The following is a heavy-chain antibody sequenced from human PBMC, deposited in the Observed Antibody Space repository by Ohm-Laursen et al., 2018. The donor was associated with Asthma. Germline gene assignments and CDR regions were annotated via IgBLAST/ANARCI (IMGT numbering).Heavy chain of an antibody. CDR2: IYYSGIT. D-gene: IGHD3-22*01. CDR3: ARGTFYYESTGYYFFDH. Sequence: PSQTLSLTCPVSGDSISSGNNYWSWIRQLPGKGLEWIGYIYYSGITYSNPSLRSRVSISVDTSKNQFSLKLSPVTAADTAVYYCARGTFYYESTGYYFFDHWGQGALVTVSS. CDR1: GDSISSGNNY. V-gene: IGHV4-31*03. J-gene: IGHJ4*02.